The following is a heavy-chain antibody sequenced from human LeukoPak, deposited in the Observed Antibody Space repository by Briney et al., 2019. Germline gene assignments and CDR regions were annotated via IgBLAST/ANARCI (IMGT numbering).Heavy chain of an antibody. CDR3: AKDRSVAGHSFDY. D-gene: IGHD6-19*01. CDR1: GFTFDDYA. Sequence: GGSLRLSCAASGFTFDDYAMHWVRQAPRKGLEWVSGISWNSGSIGYADSVKGRFTISRDNAKNSLYLQMNSLRAEDTALYYCAKDRSVAGHSFDYWGQGTLVTVSS. J-gene: IGHJ4*02. V-gene: IGHV3-9*01. CDR2: ISWNSGSI.